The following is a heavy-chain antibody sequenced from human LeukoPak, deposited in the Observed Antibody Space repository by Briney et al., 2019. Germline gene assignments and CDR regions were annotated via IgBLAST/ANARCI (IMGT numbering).Heavy chain of an antibody. CDR2: ISGDGGST. CDR3: ARGRGSYYFDY. Sequence: GGSLRLSCAASGFTFDDYAMHWVRQAPGKGLEWVSLISGDGGSTYYADSVKGRFTISRDNSKNTLYLQMNSLRAEDTAVYYCARGRGSYYFDYWGQGTLVTVSS. D-gene: IGHD1-26*01. CDR1: GFTFDDYA. V-gene: IGHV3-43*02. J-gene: IGHJ4*02.